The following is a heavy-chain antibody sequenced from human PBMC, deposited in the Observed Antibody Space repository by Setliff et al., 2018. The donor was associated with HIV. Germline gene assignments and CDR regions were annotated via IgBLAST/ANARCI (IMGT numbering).Heavy chain of an antibody. D-gene: IGHD6-19*01. J-gene: IGHJ4*02. CDR1: GFIFSDYA. CDR3: TKKGPKGQWLVDLYFDS. Sequence: GGSLRLSCAASGFIFSDYAMTWVRQAPGKGLEWVSGISGSGANPYNADFVEGRFTVSRDNSKNTLYLQLNSLRAEDTAVYYCTKKGPKGQWLVDLYFDSWGQGTLVTVSS. V-gene: IGHV3-23*01. CDR2: ISGSGANP.